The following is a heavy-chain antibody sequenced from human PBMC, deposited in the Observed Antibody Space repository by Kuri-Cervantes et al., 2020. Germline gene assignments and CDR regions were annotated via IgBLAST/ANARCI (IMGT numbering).Heavy chain of an antibody. CDR2: ISGSGGST. J-gene: IGHJ4*02. V-gene: IGHV3-23*01. Sequence: GGSLRLSCAASGFTFSNAWMSWVRQAPGKGLEWVSAISGSGGSTYYADSVKGRFTISRDNSKNTLYLQMNSLRAEDTAVYYCTRDYMVRGVIIRRVDYWGQGTLVTVSS. D-gene: IGHD3-10*01. CDR1: GFTFSNAW. CDR3: TRDYMVRGVIIRRVDY.